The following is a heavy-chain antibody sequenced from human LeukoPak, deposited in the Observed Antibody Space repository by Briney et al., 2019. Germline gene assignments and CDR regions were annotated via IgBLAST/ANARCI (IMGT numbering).Heavy chain of an antibody. Sequence: TSETLSLTCTVSGGSISGYFWSWIRQPAGKGLEWIGRIYATGTTNYNPSLKSRVTMSVDTSKNQFPLNLTSVTAADTAVYYCAREGGGSNRCLDWGQGTLVTVSS. CDR1: GGSISGYF. CDR2: IYATGTT. V-gene: IGHV4-4*07. CDR3: AREGGGSNRCLD. D-gene: IGHD3-16*02. J-gene: IGHJ1*01.